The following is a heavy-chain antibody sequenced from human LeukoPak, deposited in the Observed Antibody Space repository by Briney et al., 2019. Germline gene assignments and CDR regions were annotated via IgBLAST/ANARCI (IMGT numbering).Heavy chain of an antibody. D-gene: IGHD2-2*01. CDR3: ARVSGYCSSTSCTSFDY. CDR2: IIPIFGTA. Sequence: SVNVSCKASGGTFSSYAISWVRQAPGQGLEWMGGIIPIFGTANYAQKFQGRVTITADKSTSTAYMELSSLRSEDTAVYYCARVSGYCSSTSCTSFDYWGQGTLVTVSS. CDR1: GGTFSSYA. V-gene: IGHV1-69*06. J-gene: IGHJ4*02.